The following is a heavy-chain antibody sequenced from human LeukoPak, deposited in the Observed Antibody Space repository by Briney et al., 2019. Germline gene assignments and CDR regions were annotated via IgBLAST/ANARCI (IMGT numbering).Heavy chain of an antibody. V-gene: IGHV3-30*18. CDR1: GFSFSTYA. D-gene: IGHD3-22*01. J-gene: IGHJ4*02. Sequence: GKSLRLSCAASGFSFSTYALHWVRQAPGKGLEWVAVISYDGNNKFYAGSVKGRFNISRDNSKNTLYLQMSSLRAEDTAVYYCAKPLERYYDSSAFDYWGQGTLVTVSS. CDR2: ISYDGNNK. CDR3: AKPLERYYDSSAFDY.